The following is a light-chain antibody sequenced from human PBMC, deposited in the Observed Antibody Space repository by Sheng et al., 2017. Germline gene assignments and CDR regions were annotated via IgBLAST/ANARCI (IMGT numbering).Light chain of an antibody. V-gene: IGKV3-15*01. J-gene: IGKJ1*01. CDR3: QQYGNWPRT. CDR1: QSVSRN. CDR2: GAF. Sequence: EIVMTQSPATLSVSPGDSATLSCRASQSVSRNLAWYQQKPGQAPRLLIYGAFTRATGVPDRFFGGGSETEFTLIISSLQSEDFAVYYCQQYGNWPRTFGQGTKVEIK.